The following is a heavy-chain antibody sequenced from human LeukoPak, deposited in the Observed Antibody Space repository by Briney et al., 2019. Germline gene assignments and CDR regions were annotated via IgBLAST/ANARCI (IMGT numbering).Heavy chain of an antibody. CDR2: VYYSGST. CDR3: ARGVMTGYSSSWHFDY. D-gene: IGHD6-13*01. Sequence: SETLSLTCTVSGGSIRRYFWSWIRPPPGKGLAWIGYVYYSGSTNYNPSLKSRVTTSVDTSKNQFSLKRSSVTAADTAVYYCARGVMTGYSSSWHFDYWGQGTLVTVSS. CDR1: GGSIRRYF. V-gene: IGHV4-59*01. J-gene: IGHJ4*02.